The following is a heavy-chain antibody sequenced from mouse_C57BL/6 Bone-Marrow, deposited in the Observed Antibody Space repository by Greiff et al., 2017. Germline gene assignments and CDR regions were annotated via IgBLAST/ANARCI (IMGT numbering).Heavy chain of an antibody. D-gene: IGHD6-1*01. CDR1: GFTFSSYA. CDR3: TKATRYFDV. J-gene: IGHJ1*03. V-gene: IGHV5-9-1*02. Sequence: EVKVVESGAGLVKPGGSLKLSCAASGFTFSSYAMSWVRQTPEKRLEWVAYISSGGDYIYYADTVKGRFTISRDNARNTLYLQMSSLKSEDTAMYYCTKATRYFDVWGTGTTVTVSS. CDR2: ISSGGDYI.